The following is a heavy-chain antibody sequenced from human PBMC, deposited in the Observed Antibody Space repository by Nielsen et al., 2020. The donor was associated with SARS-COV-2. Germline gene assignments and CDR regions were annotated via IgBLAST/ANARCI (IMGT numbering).Heavy chain of an antibody. CDR1: GFTFDDYA. J-gene: IGHJ6*02. CDR2: ISWNSGSI. V-gene: IGHV3-9*01. D-gene: IGHD2-2*01. CDR3: AKDRGTSVSGGMDV. Sequence: GGSLRLSCAASGFTFDDYAMHWVRQAPGKGLEWVSGISWNSGSIGYADSVKGRLTISRDNAKNSLYLQMNSLRAEDTALYYCAKDRGTSVSGGMDVWGQGTTVTVSS.